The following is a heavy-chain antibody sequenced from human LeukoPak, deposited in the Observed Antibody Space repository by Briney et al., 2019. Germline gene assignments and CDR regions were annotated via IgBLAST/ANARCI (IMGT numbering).Heavy chain of an antibody. CDR3: ARAGYYDSSGYLY. CDR2: IYTSGST. V-gene: IGHV4-61*02. CDR1: GGSISSGSYY. J-gene: IGHJ4*02. Sequence: SETLSLTCTVSGGSISSGSYYWSWIRQPAGKGLEWIGRIYTSGSTNYNPSLKSRVTISVDTSKNQFSLKLSSVTAADTAVYYCARAGYYDSSGYLYWGQGTLVTVPS. D-gene: IGHD3-22*01.